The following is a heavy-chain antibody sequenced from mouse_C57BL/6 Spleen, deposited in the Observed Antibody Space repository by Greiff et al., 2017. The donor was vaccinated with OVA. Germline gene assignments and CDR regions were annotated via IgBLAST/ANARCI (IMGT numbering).Heavy chain of an antibody. Sequence: QVQLKQSGAELMQPGASVKLSCKATGYTFTGYWIEWVKQRPGHGLEWIGEILPGSGSTNYNEKFKGKATFTADTSSNTAYMKLSSLTTEDSAIYYCARSGTGPPFAYWGQGTLVTVSA. CDR1: GYTFTGYW. D-gene: IGHD4-1*01. CDR2: ILPGSGST. J-gene: IGHJ3*01. CDR3: ARSGTGPPFAY. V-gene: IGHV1-9*01.